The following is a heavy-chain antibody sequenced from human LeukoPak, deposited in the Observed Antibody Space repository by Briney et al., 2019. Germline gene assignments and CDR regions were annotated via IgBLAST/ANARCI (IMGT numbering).Heavy chain of an antibody. Sequence: SVKVSCKASGGTCSSYTISWVRQAPGQGLEWMGRIIPILGIANYAQKFQGRVTITADKSTSTAYMELSSLRSEDTAVYYCATDYSNYNSPQACWGQGTLVTVSS. D-gene: IGHD4-11*01. CDR3: ATDYSNYNSPQAC. CDR2: IIPILGIA. CDR1: GGTCSSYT. V-gene: IGHV1-69*02. J-gene: IGHJ4*02.